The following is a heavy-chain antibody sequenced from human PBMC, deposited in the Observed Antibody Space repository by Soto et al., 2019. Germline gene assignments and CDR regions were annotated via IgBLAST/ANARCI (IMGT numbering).Heavy chain of an antibody. CDR3: AISDSSGYPVDY. D-gene: IGHD3-22*01. CDR1: GFTVSSFA. Sequence: GGSLRLSCAASGFTVSSFAMSWVRQAQGKGLEWVSAISSSGDRTYYPDSVKGRFTVSRDNSKYTLYLQMNSLRAEDTAVYYCAISDSSGYPVDYWGQGTLVTVSS. CDR2: ISSSGDRT. J-gene: IGHJ4*02. V-gene: IGHV3-23*01.